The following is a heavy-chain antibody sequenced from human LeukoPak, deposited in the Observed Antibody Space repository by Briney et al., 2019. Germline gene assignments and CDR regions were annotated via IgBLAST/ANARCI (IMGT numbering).Heavy chain of an antibody. CDR2: IRSKAYGGTT. CDR1: GFTFGDYA. V-gene: IGHV3-49*04. J-gene: IGHJ6*03. Sequence: GGSLRLSCTASGFTFGDYAMSWVRQAPGKGLEWVGFIRSKAYGGTTEYAASVKGRFTISRDDSKSIAYLQMNSLKTEDTAVYYCTRDLRFLEWPLYYMDVWGKGTTVTVSS. CDR3: TRDLRFLEWPLYYMDV. D-gene: IGHD3-3*01.